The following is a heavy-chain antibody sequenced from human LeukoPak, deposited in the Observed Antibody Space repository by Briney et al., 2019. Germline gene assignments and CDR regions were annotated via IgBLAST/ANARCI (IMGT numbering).Heavy chain of an antibody. J-gene: IGHJ4*02. CDR1: GASISSDY. Sequence: PSETLSLTCTVSGASISSDYWSWIRQPPGKGLEWIGYIHYSGTTNYNPSLKSRVTISVDKSKNQFSLKLSSVTAADTAVYYCARKIAAAGVDYWGQGTLVTVSS. CDR2: IHYSGTT. D-gene: IGHD6-13*01. V-gene: IGHV4-59*12. CDR3: ARKIAAAGVDY.